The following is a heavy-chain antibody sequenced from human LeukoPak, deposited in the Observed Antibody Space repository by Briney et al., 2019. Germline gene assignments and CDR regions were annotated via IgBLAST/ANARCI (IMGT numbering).Heavy chain of an antibody. D-gene: IGHD6-13*01. V-gene: IGHV3-48*01. CDR1: GFTFSSYS. CDR3: ARDGAAAVYDAFDT. Sequence: GGSLRLSCAASGFTFSSYSMNWVRQAPGKGLEWVSYISSSSSTIYYADSVKGRFTISRDNAKNSLYLQMNSLRAEDTAVYYCARDGAAAVYDAFDTWGQGTMVTVSS. CDR2: ISSSSSTI. J-gene: IGHJ3*02.